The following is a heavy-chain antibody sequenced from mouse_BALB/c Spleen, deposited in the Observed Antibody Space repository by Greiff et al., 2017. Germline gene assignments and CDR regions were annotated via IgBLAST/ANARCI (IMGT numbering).Heavy chain of an antibody. Sequence: EVKVEESGAELVKPGASVKLSCTASGFNIKDTYMHWVKQRPEQGLEWIGRIDPANGNTKYDPKFQGKATITADTSSNTAYLQLSSLTSEDTAVYYCAREYGYDVGYAMDYWGQGTSVTVSS. CDR2: IDPANGNT. CDR1: GFNIKDTY. J-gene: IGHJ4*01. D-gene: IGHD2-2*01. V-gene: IGHV14-3*02. CDR3: AREYGYDVGYAMDY.